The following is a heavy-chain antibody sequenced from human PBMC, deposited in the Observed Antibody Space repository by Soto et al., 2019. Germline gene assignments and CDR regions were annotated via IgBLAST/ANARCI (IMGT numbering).Heavy chain of an antibody. D-gene: IGHD6-19*01. J-gene: IGHJ3*02. CDR3: ARGIPRVTGIAVAGPNDAFDI. Sequence: GASVKVSCKASGYTFTGYYMHWVRQAPGQGLEWMGWINPNSGGTNYAQKFQGRVTMTRDTSISTAYMELSRLRSDDTAVYYCARGIPRVTGIAVAGPNDAFDIWGQGTMVTVSS. CDR2: INPNSGGT. CDR1: GYTFTGYY. V-gene: IGHV1-2*02.